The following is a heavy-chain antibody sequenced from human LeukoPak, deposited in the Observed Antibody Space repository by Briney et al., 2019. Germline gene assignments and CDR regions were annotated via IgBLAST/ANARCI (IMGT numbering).Heavy chain of an antibody. D-gene: IGHD2-15*01. CDR3: ARVYCSGGSCYPYFDY. J-gene: IGHJ4*02. Sequence: TGGSLRLSCVASGFTFNNHNMDWVRQAPGKGLEWISYISGSGDAIFYADSVQGRFTISRDNAKNSLYLQMNSLRAEDTAVYYCARVYCSGGSCYPYFDYWGQGTLVTVSS. CDR2: ISGSGDAI. CDR1: GFTFNNHN. V-gene: IGHV3-48*01.